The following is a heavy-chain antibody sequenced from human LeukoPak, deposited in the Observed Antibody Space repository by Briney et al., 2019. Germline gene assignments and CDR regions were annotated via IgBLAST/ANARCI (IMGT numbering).Heavy chain of an antibody. D-gene: IGHD3-9*01. J-gene: IGHJ6*03. CDR1: GGSISSYY. V-gene: IGHV4-59*01. CDR2: IYYSGST. CDR3: ARRGHDILTGYSGYYYMDV. Sequence: PSETLSVTCTVSGGSISSYYWSWIRQPPGKGLEWIGYIYYSGSTNYSPSLKSRVTISVDTSKNQFSLKLRFVTATDTAVYYCARRGHDILTGYSGYYYMDVWGKGTTVTVSS.